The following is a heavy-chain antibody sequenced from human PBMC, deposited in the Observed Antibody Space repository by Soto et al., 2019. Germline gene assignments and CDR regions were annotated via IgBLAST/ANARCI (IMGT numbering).Heavy chain of an antibody. CDR2: ISPLFSTT. CDR3: AASSSVAAASYFKF. CDR1: GDLFNNYA. Sequence: QVQLVQSGAEVKEPGSSVKVSCKATGDLFNNYAFHWVRQAPGQGLEWMGRISPLFSTTNYAQKSQGRVTVGADELTTIVYLEVSNLEAEDPAMYYCAASSSVAAASYFKFWGQGTLVTVS. V-gene: IGHV1-69*01. J-gene: IGHJ4*02. D-gene: IGHD2-2*01.